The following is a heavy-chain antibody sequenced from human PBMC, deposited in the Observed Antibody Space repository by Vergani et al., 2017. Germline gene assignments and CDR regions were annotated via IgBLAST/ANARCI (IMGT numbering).Heavy chain of an antibody. CDR1: GFTFSSYS. J-gene: IGHJ3*02. CDR2: ISSSSSYT. D-gene: IGHD6-13*01. CDR3: ARDQTPALLAAAGLDAFDI. Sequence: VQLVESGGGLVKPGGSLRLSCAASGFTFSSYSMNWVRQAPGKGLEWVSYISSSSSYTNYADSVKGRFTISRDNAKNSLYLQMNSLRAEDTAVYYCARDQTPALLAAAGLDAFDIWGQGTMVTVSS. V-gene: IGHV3-21*05.